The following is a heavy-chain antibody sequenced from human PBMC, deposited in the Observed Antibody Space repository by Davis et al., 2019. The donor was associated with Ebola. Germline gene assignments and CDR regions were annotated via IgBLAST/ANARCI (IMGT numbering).Heavy chain of an antibody. CDR1: GFTFSSYE. D-gene: IGHD6-19*01. J-gene: IGHJ4*02. V-gene: IGHV3-48*03. Sequence: PGGSLRLSCAASGFTFSSYEMNWVRQAPGKGLEWVSYISSSGSTIYYADSVKGRFTISRDNAKNSLYLQMNSLRAEDTAVYYCARALYGIAVAGFDYWGQGTLVTVSS. CDR3: ARALYGIAVAGFDY. CDR2: ISSSGSTI.